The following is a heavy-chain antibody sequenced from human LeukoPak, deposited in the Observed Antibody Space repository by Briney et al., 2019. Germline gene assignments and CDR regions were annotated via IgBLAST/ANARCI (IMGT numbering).Heavy chain of an antibody. V-gene: IGHV5-51*01. J-gene: IGHJ4*02. CDR3: ARQDSNYHADY. D-gene: IGHD4-11*01. CDR1: GYRFTSYW. CDR2: IYPGDSDT. Sequence: GESLQISCQGSGYRFTSYWIGWVRQMPGKGLEWMGIIYPGDSDTRYSPSFQGQVTISADKSISTASLQWSSLKASDTAMYYCARQDSNYHADYWGQGTLVTVSS.